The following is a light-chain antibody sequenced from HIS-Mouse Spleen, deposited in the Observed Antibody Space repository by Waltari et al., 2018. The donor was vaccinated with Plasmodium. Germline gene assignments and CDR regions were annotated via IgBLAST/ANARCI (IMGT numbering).Light chain of an antibody. Sequence: DIQLTQSPSTLSASFGDRVTITCRASQSISSRLAWYQLKPGKAPKLLIYKASSLESGVPSRFSGSGSGTEFTLTISSLQPDDFATYYCQQYNSYSWTFGQGTKVEIK. CDR2: KAS. CDR1: QSISSR. J-gene: IGKJ1*01. V-gene: IGKV1-5*03. CDR3: QQYNSYSWT.